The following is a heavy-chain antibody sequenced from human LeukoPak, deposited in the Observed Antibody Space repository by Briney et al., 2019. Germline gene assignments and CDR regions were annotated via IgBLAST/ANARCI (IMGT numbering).Heavy chain of an antibody. D-gene: IGHD3-22*01. CDR3: ARDWVENTMIVVAAGHAFDI. J-gene: IGHJ3*02. CDR1: GFTFSSYA. V-gene: IGHV3-30-3*01. Sequence: PGGSLRLSCAASGFTFSSYAMHWVRQAPGKGLEWVAVISYDGSNKYYADSVKGRFTISRDNSKNTLYLQMNSLRAEDTAVYYCARDWVENTMIVVAAGHAFDIWGQGTMVTVSS. CDR2: ISYDGSNK.